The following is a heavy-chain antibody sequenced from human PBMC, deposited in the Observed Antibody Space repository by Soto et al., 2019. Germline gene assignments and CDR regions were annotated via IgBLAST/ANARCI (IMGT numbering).Heavy chain of an antibody. D-gene: IGHD1-20*01. CDR2: IYYCGST. Sequence: SETLSLTCTVSGGSISSGGYYWSWIRQHPGKGLEWIGYIYYCGSTYYNPSLKSRVTISVDTSKNQFSLKLSSVTAADTAVYYCARVGGINWFDPWGQGTLVTVSS. J-gene: IGHJ5*02. CDR1: GGSISSGGYY. CDR3: ARVGGINWFDP. V-gene: IGHV4-31*03.